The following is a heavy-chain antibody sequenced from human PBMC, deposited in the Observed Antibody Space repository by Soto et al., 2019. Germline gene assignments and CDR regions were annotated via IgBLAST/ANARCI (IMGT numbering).Heavy chain of an antibody. Sequence: EVQLLESGGGLVQPGGSLRLSCAASGFTFSSYDMSWVRQAPGKGLEWVSAISDSGAGTYYADSVKGRFSISRDNSKNTLYLQMNSLRAEDTAVYYCAKITHYWPIGFWGQGTLVTVSS. CDR2: ISDSGAGT. J-gene: IGHJ4*02. CDR3: AKITHYWPIGF. CDR1: GFTFSSYD. V-gene: IGHV3-23*01. D-gene: IGHD2-8*02.